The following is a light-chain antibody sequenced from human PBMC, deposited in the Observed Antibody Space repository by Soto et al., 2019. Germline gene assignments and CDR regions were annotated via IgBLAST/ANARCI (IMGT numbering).Light chain of an antibody. CDR3: SSYTSSSTLKV. CDR2: DVS. CDR1: ISDVGGYNY. V-gene: IGLV2-14*01. J-gene: IGLJ2*01. Sequence: QSALTQPASVSGSPGQSITISCTGTISDVGGYNYVSWYQQHPGKAPKLMIYDVSNRPSGVSNRFSVSKSGNTASLTISGLQDEDGADYYCSSYTSSSTLKVFGGGTKLTVL.